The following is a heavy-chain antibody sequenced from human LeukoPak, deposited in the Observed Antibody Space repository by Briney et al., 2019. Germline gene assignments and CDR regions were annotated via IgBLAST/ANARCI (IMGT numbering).Heavy chain of an antibody. J-gene: IGHJ4*02. CDR2: FDPEDGET. CDR1: GYTLTELS. Sequence: ASVKVSGKVSGYTLTELSMHWVRQAPGKGLEWMGGFDPEDGETIYAQKFQGRVTMTEDTSTDTAYMELSSLRSEDTAVYYCATDSTVTTGLDYWGQGTLVTVSS. D-gene: IGHD4-17*01. V-gene: IGHV1-24*01. CDR3: ATDSTVTTGLDY.